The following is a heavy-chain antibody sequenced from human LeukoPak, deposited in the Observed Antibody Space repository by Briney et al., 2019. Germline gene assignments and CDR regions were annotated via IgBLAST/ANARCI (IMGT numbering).Heavy chain of an antibody. Sequence: ASVKVSCKASGYTFTGYYMHWVRQAPGQGLEWMGWINPNSGGTNYAQKFQGRVTMTRDTSISTAYMELSSLRSEDTAVYYCVSEGYDSSGLGPFDYWGQGTLVTVSS. D-gene: IGHD3-22*01. CDR1: GYTFTGYY. V-gene: IGHV1-2*02. CDR2: INPNSGGT. J-gene: IGHJ4*02. CDR3: VSEGYDSSGLGPFDY.